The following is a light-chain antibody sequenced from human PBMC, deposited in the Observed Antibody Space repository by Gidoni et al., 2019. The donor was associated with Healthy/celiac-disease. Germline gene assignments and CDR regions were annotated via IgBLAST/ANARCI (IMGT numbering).Light chain of an antibody. CDR3: QQYGSSQT. V-gene: IGKV3-20*01. CDR2: GAS. J-gene: IGKJ2*01. CDR1: QSASSSY. Sequence: EIVLTPSPGTLSLSPGDSATLSCRASQSASSSYLAWYQQKPGKAPRLLIYGASSRATGTPDRFSGSGSGTDFTRTISRLEPEDFAVYYCQQYGSSQTFGQXTKLEIK.